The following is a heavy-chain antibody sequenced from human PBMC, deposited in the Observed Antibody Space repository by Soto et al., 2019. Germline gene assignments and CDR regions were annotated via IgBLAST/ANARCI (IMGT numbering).Heavy chain of an antibody. CDR1: GGSISSSSYY. J-gene: IGHJ4*02. D-gene: IGHD2-15*01. CDR3: AISLGGYCSGGSCYPYY. V-gene: IGHV4-39*01. Sequence: SETLSLTCTVSGGSISSSSYYWGWIRQPPGKGLEWIGSIYYSGSTYYNPSLKSRVTISVDTSKNQFSLKLSSVTAADTAVYYCAISLGGYCSGGSCYPYYWGQGTLVTVSS. CDR2: IYYSGST.